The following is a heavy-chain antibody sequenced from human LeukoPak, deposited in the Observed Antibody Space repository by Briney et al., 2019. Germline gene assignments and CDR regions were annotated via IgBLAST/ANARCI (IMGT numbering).Heavy chain of an antibody. CDR2: SRYDGQKQ. CDR3: VKDLLQWYKFDS. D-gene: IGHD4-23*01. CDR1: EFTFRSVG. V-gene: IGHV3-30*02. Sequence: QAGGSLRLSGVVSEFTFRSVGMHWVRQGPGKGLEWVSFSRYDGQKQYYADSVKGRFTVYRDNSKKTVSLQMHSLRREDTAVYYCVKDLLQWYKFDSWGQGTLVIVS. J-gene: IGHJ4*02.